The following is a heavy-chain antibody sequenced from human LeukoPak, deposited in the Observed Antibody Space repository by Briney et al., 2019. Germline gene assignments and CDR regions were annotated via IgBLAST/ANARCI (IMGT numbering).Heavy chain of an antibody. CDR3: ARGRPHGNDY. V-gene: IGHV3-74*01. CDR2: IASDGSST. J-gene: IGHJ4*02. Sequence: GGSLRLSCAASGFTFSSYWMNWVRQAPGKGLVWVSRIASDGSSTTYADSVKGRFSISRDNAKNMLYLQMNSLRVEDTAVYYCARGRPHGNDYWGQGTLVTVSS. D-gene: IGHD4-23*01. CDR1: GFTFSSYW.